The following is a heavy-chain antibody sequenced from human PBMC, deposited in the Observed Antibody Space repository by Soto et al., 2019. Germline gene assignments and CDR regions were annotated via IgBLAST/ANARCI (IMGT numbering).Heavy chain of an antibody. D-gene: IGHD2-2*02. CDR3: ARGPPDIVVVPAAISWFDP. V-gene: IGHV1-2*04. CDR2: INPNSGGT. Sequence: ASVKVSCKASGYTFTGYYMHWVRQAPGQGLEWMGWINPNSGGTNYAQKFQGWVTMTRDTSISTAYMELSRLRSDDTAVYYCARGPPDIVVVPAAISWFDPWGQGTLVTVSS. CDR1: GYTFTGYY. J-gene: IGHJ5*02.